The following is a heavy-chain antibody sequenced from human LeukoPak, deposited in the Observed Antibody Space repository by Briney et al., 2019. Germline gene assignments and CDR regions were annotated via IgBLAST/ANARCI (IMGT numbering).Heavy chain of an antibody. J-gene: IGHJ6*03. V-gene: IGHV1-8*03. CDR3: ARGRGYDFSPPYYYYYMDV. D-gene: IGHD3-3*01. CDR2: MNPNSGNT. Sequence: ASVKVSCKASGYTFTSYDINWVRQATGQGLEWMGWMNPNSGNTGYAQKFQGRVTITRNTSISTAYMELSSLRSEDTAVYYCARGRGYDFSPPYYYYYMDVWGKGTTVTVSS. CDR1: GYTFTSYD.